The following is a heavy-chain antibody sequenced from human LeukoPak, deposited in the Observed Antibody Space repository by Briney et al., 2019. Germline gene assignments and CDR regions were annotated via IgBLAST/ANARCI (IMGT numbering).Heavy chain of an antibody. CDR3: ARLSMDYGDYSVDY. V-gene: IGHV4-4*07. D-gene: IGHD4-17*01. J-gene: IGHJ4*02. Sequence: SETLSLTCTVAGGSISSYYWSWVRQPAGKGLEWLGRIYTSGSTNYNPSLKSRVTMSVDTSKNQFSLKLSSVTAADTAVYYCARLSMDYGDYSVDYWGQGTLVTVSS. CDR1: GGSISSYY. CDR2: IYTSGST.